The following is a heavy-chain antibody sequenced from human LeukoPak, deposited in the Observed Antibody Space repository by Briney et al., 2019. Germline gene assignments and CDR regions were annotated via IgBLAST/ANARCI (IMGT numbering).Heavy chain of an antibody. CDR2: ISSSSTI. J-gene: IGHJ4*02. CDR3: ARDLAPDYGYSRSWYHVASYFDY. V-gene: IGHV3-48*01. Sequence: GGSLRLSCAASGFTFSSYSMNWVRQAPGKGLEWVSYISSSSTIYYAYSVQGRFTISRGNAQNSLYLQMNSLRAENTAVYYCARDLAPDYGYSRSWYHVASYFDYWGQGTLVTVSS. CDR1: GFTFSSYS. D-gene: IGHD6-13*01.